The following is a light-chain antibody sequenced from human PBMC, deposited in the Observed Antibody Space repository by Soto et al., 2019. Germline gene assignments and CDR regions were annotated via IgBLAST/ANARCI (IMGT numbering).Light chain of an antibody. Sequence: EIVLTQSPATLSLSPGERATLSCRASQSVSSYLAWYQQKPGQAPRLLIYDASNRATGIPARFSGSGSGTDFTLTISSLESEDFAVYYCQHRSNWLTFGGGTKVEIK. J-gene: IGKJ4*01. CDR3: QHRSNWLT. CDR1: QSVSSY. CDR2: DAS. V-gene: IGKV3-11*01.